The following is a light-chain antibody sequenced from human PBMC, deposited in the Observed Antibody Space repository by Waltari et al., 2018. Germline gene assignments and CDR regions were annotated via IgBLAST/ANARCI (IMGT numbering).Light chain of an antibody. CDR1: SSDLGGYHF. J-gene: IGLJ2*01. CDR2: EGT. Sequence: QSALTQPASVSGSPGQSITISCTGTSSDLGGYHFVSWYQQQPGKAPKVLIYEGTKRPSGISNRFYGSKSGNTASLTISGLQAEDEADYYCCSYAGRITFVVFGGGTKLTVL. CDR3: CSYAGRITFVV. V-gene: IGLV2-23*01.